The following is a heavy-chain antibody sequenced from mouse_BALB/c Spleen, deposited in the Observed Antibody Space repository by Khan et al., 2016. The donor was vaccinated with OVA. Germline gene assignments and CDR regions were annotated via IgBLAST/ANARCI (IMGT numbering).Heavy chain of an antibody. CDR2: IKYSGIT. CDR1: GYSITSDYA. J-gene: IGHJ2*01. CDR3: ARSGTISTVVVTDFDF. V-gene: IGHV3-2*02. Sequence: EVQLQESGPGLVKPSQSLSLTCTVTGYSITSDYAWNWIRQFPGNRLEWMGYIKYSGITSYNPSLKSRISIPRDTSKTPFFLQLNAVTTEYTATYYCARSGTISTVVVTDFDFWGQGTTLTVSS. D-gene: IGHD1-1*01.